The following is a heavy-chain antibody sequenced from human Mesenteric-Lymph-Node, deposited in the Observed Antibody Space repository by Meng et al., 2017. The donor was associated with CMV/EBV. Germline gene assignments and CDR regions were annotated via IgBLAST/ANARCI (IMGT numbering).Heavy chain of an antibody. V-gene: IGHV3-7*01. CDR2: INQDGSEK. Sequence: GGSLRLSCAASEFTFSSYWMSWVRQAPGKGLEWVANINQDGSEKYYVDSVKGRFTISRDNAKDSLYLQMNSLRVEDTAVYYCARGSTAQYWGQGTLVTVSS. CDR1: EFTFSSYW. J-gene: IGHJ4*02. CDR3: ARGSTAQY.